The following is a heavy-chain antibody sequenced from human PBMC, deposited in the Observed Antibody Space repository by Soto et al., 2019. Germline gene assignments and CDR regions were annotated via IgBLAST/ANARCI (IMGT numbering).Heavy chain of an antibody. D-gene: IGHD6-13*01. CDR3: AKESAVAGDPFYYFGLDV. CDR1: GFTFRTSG. Sequence: QVQLVESGGGVVQPGRSLRLSCAASGFTFRTSGMHWVRQAPGKGLEWVGFISYEGSSKYYADSVKGRFTIARDNSKNTLCLKMGSLRGEDTGVYSCAKESAVAGDPFYYFGLDVWGQGNTVTVSS. V-gene: IGHV3-30*18. J-gene: IGHJ6*02. CDR2: ISYEGSSK.